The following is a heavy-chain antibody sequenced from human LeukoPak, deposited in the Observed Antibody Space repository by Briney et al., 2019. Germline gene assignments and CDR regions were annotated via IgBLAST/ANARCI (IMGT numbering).Heavy chain of an antibody. J-gene: IGHJ6*04. V-gene: IGHV3-30*18. CDR3: AKDLRGSGRYFGMDV. D-gene: IGHD6-19*01. CDR1: GFTFSSYG. CDR2: ISYDGSNK. Sequence: GGSLRLSCAASGFTFSSYGMHWVRQAPGKGLEWVAVISYDGSNKYYADSVKGRFTISRGNSKNTLYLQMNSLRAEDTAVYYCAKDLRGSGRYFGMDVWGKGTTVTVSS.